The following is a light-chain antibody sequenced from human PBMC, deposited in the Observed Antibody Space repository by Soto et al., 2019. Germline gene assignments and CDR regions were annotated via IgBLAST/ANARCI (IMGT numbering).Light chain of an antibody. CDR3: QQANSFPT. J-gene: IGKJ5*01. CDR2: GAT. Sequence: DVQMTQSPSSVSASIGGRVTVTFRASQDVGTWLVWYQQKPGKAPTLPISGATELQKGVPSRFSGGGSGTDFTLTISSLQPEDVATYYCQQANSFPTFGRGTRLEI. V-gene: IGKV1-12*01. CDR1: QDVGTW.